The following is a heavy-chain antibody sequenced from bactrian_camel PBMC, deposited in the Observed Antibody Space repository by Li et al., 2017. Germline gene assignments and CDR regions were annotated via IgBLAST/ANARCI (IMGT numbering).Heavy chain of an antibody. Sequence: QVQLVESGGGSVQTGQSLRLSCAVSGYTSSSNCMGWIRQAPGKKREGVATIDSAGSTTYPDSVKGRFTISQDNAKNTVILQMNGLKPEDTAMYYCSSGSGYYSFADFGYWGQGTQVTVS. CDR1: GYTSSSNC. J-gene: IGHJ6*01. D-gene: IGHD2*01. CDR2: IDSAGST. V-gene: IGHV3S53*01. CDR3: SSGSGYYSFADFGY.